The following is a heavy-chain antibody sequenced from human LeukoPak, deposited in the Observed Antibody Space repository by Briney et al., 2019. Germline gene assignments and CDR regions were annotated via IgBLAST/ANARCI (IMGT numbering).Heavy chain of an antibody. Sequence: SETLSLTCTVSGGSISSYYWSWIRQPPGKGLEWIGYIYYSGSTNYNPSLKSRVTISVDTSKNQFSLKLSSVTAADTAVYYCARGIAAAAGAFDIWGQGTMVTVSS. CDR2: IYYSGST. J-gene: IGHJ3*02. CDR1: GGSISSYY. D-gene: IGHD6-13*01. CDR3: ARGIAAAAGAFDI. V-gene: IGHV4-59*08.